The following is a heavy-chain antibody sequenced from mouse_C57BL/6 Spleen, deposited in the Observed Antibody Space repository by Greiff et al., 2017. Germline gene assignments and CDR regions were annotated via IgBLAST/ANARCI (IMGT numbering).Heavy chain of an antibody. D-gene: IGHD2-5*01. CDR3: ASGGDYSNYVLFAY. CDR2: IGGVGST. J-gene: IGHJ3*01. Sequence: VKLMESGPGLVAPSQSLSITCTVSGFSLTSYGVDWVRQSPGKGLEWLGVIGGVGSTNYNSALKSRLSISKDNSKSQVFLKMNSLQTDDTAMYYCASGGDYSNYVLFAYWGQGTLVTVSA. V-gene: IGHV2-6*01. CDR1: GFSLTSYG.